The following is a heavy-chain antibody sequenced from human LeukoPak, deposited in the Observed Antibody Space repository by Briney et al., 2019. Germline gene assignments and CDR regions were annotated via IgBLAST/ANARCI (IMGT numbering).Heavy chain of an antibody. J-gene: IGHJ4*02. D-gene: IGHD3-22*01. CDR2: IIPIFGTA. CDR3: ARAGDSSGFFDY. V-gene: IGHV1-69*05. Sequence: SVNISCKASGATFSSYAISWVRQAPGQRLEWMGGIIPIFGTANYAQKFQGRVTITTDESTSTAYMELSSLRSEDTAVYYCARAGDSSGFFDYWGQGTLVTVSS. CDR1: GATFSSYA.